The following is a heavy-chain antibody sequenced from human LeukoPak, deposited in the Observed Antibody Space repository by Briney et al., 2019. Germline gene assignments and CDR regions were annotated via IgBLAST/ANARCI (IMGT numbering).Heavy chain of an antibody. CDR1: GFTFRNYW. CDR2: IKSAGSSI. Sequence: GGSLRLSCAASGFTFRNYWMHWVRQAPGKGLVWVSRIKSAGSSIMYADSVKGRFTISRDNAKNTVYLQMNSLRAEDTAVYYCARDLDYGGKSNFDYWGQGTLVTVSS. D-gene: IGHD4-23*01. V-gene: IGHV3-74*03. CDR3: ARDLDYGGKSNFDY. J-gene: IGHJ4*02.